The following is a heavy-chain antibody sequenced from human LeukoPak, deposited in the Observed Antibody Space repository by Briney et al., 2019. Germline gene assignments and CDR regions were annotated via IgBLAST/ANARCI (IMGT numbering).Heavy chain of an antibody. CDR3: ARAYSRAYYYYYYMDV. V-gene: IGHV1-18*01. CDR1: GYTFTSYG. J-gene: IGHJ6*03. CDR2: ISAYNGNT. D-gene: IGHD2-15*01. Sequence: GASVKVSCKASGYTFTSYGISWVRQAPGQGFEWMGWISAYNGNTNYAQKLQGRVTMTTDTSTSTAYMELRSLRSDDTAVYYCARAYSRAYYYYYYMDVWGKGTTVTVSS.